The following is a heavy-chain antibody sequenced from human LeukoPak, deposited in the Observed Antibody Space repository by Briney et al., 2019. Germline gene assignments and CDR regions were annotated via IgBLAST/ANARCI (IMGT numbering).Heavy chain of an antibody. J-gene: IGHJ4*02. CDR3: ARDPSFGVVISYYFDY. D-gene: IGHD3-3*01. CDR1: GFTFSSYG. Sequence: GGSLRLSCAASGFTFSSYGMHWVRQAPGKGLEWVAVISYDGSNKYYADSVKGRFTISRDNSKNTLYLQMNSLRAEDTAVYYCARDPSFGVVISYYFDYWGQGTLVTVSS. CDR2: ISYDGSNK. V-gene: IGHV3-30*19.